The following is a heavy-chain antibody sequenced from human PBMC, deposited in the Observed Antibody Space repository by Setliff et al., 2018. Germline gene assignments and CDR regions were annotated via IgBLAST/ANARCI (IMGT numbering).Heavy chain of an antibody. CDR1: GGSISSGSYY. Sequence: SETLSLTCTVSGGSISSGSYYWSWIRQPAGKGLEWIGRVYTSGTTNYNPSLKSRVTISVDTSKNQFSLKLSSVTAADTAVYYCASTDYDILTGYYPYGMDVWGQGTTVTVSS. CDR3: ASTDYDILTGYYPYGMDV. D-gene: IGHD3-9*01. V-gene: IGHV4-61*02. CDR2: VYTSGTT. J-gene: IGHJ6*02.